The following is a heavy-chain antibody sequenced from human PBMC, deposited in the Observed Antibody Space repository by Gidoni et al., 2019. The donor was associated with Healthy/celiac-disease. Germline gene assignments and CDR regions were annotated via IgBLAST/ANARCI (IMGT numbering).Heavy chain of an antibody. CDR1: ALSFSSGGYY. Sequence: VQLQESGPGLVMSSQPLSLTCTVSALSFSSGGYYWSWIRQHPGKGLEWFGYICYSGSSYYNPDLKSRGTRSVEAYKNQFSLKLSTGTAADTAVYYCARELRRYDSSLGIWGQGTMVTVSS. CDR3: ARELRRYDSSLGI. J-gene: IGHJ3*02. V-gene: IGHV4-31*03. CDR2: ICYSGSS. D-gene: IGHD3-22*01.